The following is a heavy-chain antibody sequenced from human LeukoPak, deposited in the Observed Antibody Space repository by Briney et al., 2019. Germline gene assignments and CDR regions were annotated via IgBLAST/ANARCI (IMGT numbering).Heavy chain of an antibody. CDR1: GDSISNYY. J-gene: IGHJ6*02. CDR2: ISYTGST. Sequence: SETLSLTCSVSGDSISNYYWNWIRQPPGKGLEWIGYISYTGSTSYNPSLKSRVTISIDTSKNQFSLKLSSVTAADTAVYYCAGDTYGMDVWGQGTTVPVSS. V-gene: IGHV4-59*12. CDR3: AGDTYGMDV.